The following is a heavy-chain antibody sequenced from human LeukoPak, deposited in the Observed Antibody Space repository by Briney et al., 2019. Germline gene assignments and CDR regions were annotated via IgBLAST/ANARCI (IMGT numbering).Heavy chain of an antibody. J-gene: IGHJ6*04. D-gene: IGHD2-2*02. Sequence: ASVKVSCKASGYTFTSYYMHWVRHAPGQGLEWMGIINPSGGSTSYAQKFQGRVTMTRDTSTSTVYMELSSLRSEDTAVYYCVARLPAAILVDVWGKGTTVTVSS. V-gene: IGHV1-46*01. CDR1: GYTFTSYY. CDR3: VARLPAAILVDV. CDR2: INPSGGST.